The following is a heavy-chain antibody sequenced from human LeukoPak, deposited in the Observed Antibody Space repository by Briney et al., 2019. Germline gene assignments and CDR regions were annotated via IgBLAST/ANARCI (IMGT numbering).Heavy chain of an antibody. CDR2: ISSSSSIK. D-gene: IGHD3-22*01. J-gene: IGHJ4*02. CDR1: GFTFSNYN. V-gene: IGHV3-48*04. Sequence: GGSPRLSCVASGFTFSNYNMNWVRQAPGKGLEWVSYISSSSSIKYYADSVRGRFTISRDNAKNSLYLQMNSLRAEDTAVYYCARSADRSGYFREITLYYFDYWGQGTLVTVSS. CDR3: ARSADRSGYFREITLYYFDY.